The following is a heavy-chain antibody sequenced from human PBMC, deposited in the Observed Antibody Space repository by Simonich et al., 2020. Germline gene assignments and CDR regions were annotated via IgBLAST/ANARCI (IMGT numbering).Heavy chain of an antibody. CDR1: GYSFTSYW. D-gene: IGHD6-13*01. CDR3: VRLRGSSSWYDYFDY. J-gene: IGHJ4*02. Sequence: EVQLVQSGAEVKKPGESLKISCKGSGYSFTSYWIGWVRQMPGKGLEWRGIIYPGDPDTRDSPSFQGQVTISADKSISTAYLQWSSLKASDTAMYYCVRLRGSSSWYDYFDYWGQGTLVTVSS. CDR2: IYPGDPDT. V-gene: IGHV5-51*03.